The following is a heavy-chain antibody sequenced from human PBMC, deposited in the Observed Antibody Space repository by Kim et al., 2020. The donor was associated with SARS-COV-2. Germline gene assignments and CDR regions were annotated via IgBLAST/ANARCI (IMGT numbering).Heavy chain of an antibody. J-gene: IGHJ6*02. CDR3: ARVRHAVSHNSNIVVVPAARGFYYYGMDV. D-gene: IGHD2-2*01. CDR2: INPSGGST. V-gene: IGHV1-46*01. CDR1: GYTFTSYY. Sequence: ASVKVSCKASGYTFTSYYMHWVRQAPGQGLEWMGIINPSGGSTSYAQKFQGRVTMTRDTSTSTVYMELSSLRSEDTAVYYCARVRHAVSHNSNIVVVPAARGFYYYGMDVWGQGTTVTVSS.